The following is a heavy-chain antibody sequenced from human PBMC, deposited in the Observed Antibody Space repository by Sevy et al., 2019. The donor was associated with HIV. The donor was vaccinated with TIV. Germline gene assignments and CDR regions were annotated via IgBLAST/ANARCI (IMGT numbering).Heavy chain of an antibody. Sequence: GSLRLSCAASGFTFAKYTMSWVRQAPGKGLEWVSTFSFGCGRINYADSVKGRFTISRDDSKNTLFLQMNSLRAEDTATYFCAREGCTQPHDYWGQGTLVTVSS. CDR1: GFTFAKYT. CDR3: AREGCTQPHDY. J-gene: IGHJ4*02. V-gene: IGHV3-23*01. D-gene: IGHD2-8*01. CDR2: FSFGCGRI.